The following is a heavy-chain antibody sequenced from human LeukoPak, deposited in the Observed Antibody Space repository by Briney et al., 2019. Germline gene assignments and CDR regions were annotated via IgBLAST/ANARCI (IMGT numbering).Heavy chain of an antibody. CDR2: ISYDGSNK. D-gene: IGHD2-2*01. J-gene: IGHJ4*02. CDR3: ASDRGSRADFPHY. CDR1: GFTFSSYA. Sequence: PGRSLRLSCAASGFTFSSYAMHWVRQAPGKGLEWVAVISYDGSNKYYADSVKGRFTISRDNSKNTLYLQMNSLRAEDTAVYYCASDRGSRADFPHYWGQGTLVTVSS. V-gene: IGHV3-30-3*01.